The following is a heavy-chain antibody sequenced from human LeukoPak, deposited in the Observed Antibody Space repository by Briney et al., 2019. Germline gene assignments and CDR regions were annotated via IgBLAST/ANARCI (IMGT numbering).Heavy chain of an antibody. J-gene: IGHJ6*04. CDR1: GGTFSSYA. V-gene: IGHV1-69*01. Sequence: SVKVSCKASGGTFSSYAISWVRQAPGQGLEWMGGINPIFGTANYAQKFQGRVTITADESTSTAYMELSSLRSEDTAVYYCARDRGGSGSYGYYYYGMDVWGKGTTVTVSS. CDR2: INPIFGTA. CDR3: ARDRGGSGSYGYYYYGMDV. D-gene: IGHD3-10*01.